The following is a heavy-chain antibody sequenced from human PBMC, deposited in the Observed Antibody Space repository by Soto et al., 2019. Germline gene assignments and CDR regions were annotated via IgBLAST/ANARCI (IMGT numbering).Heavy chain of an antibody. V-gene: IGHV3-74*01. CDR3: ARGWFGPDV. CDR2: IDNAGNDS. J-gene: IGHJ6*04. D-gene: IGHD3-10*01. CDR1: GFTLSGRS. Sequence: EVQLVESGGGLVQPGGSLRLSCAASGFTLSGRSMHWVRQAPGKGLVWVSGIDNAGNDSTYAESVKGRFTSSRDNAKKMLYLQMNSLRVEDTAVYYCARGWFGPDVWGKGTTVTVSS.